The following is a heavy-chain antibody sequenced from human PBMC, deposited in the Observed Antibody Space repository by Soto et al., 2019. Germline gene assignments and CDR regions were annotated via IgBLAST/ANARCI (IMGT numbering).Heavy chain of an antibody. J-gene: IGHJ4*02. CDR2: ISYDGTKE. D-gene: IGHD2-21*02. V-gene: IGHV3-30-3*01. Sequence: QVQLVESGGGVVQPGRSLRLSCAASGFTLSDFAMHWVRQAPGRGLEWVAVISYDGTKEYFADSVRGRITISRDNSNNTLFLQMRNLRPDATAIYYCASPVVDFDSSFDYWGQGTRVTV. CDR3: ASPVVDFDSSFDY. CDR1: GFTLSDFA.